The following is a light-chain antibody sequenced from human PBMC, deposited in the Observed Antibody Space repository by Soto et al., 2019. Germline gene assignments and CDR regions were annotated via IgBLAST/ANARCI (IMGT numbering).Light chain of an antibody. J-gene: IGKJ2*01. CDR1: QSVSSK. CDR3: QQYNNWPHT. V-gene: IGKV3-15*01. CDR2: GVS. Sequence: EIEMTQSPATLSMSPGERATLSCTASQSVSSKLAWFQQKPGQAPRLLIYGVSTSATGVPVRFSGSGSGTEFTLTINSLQSEDFAVYYCQQYNNWPHTFGQGTKVDIK.